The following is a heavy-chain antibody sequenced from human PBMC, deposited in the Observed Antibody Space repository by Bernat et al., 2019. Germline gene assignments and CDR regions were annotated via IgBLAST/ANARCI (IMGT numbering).Heavy chain of an antibody. D-gene: IGHD3-10*02. CDR2: VYCSGNT. J-gene: IGHJ3*02. CDR1: GGSICSSSYS. CDR3: ARPSDIDYLRGTFDI. V-gene: IGHV4-39*01. Sequence: QLQLQQSGPGLVKPSETLSLTCTVSGGSICSSSYSWGWIRQPPGKRLEWIGTVYCSGNTYYHPSLKTRVTMSLDTSQNQFSLKLSSVTAADTAVYFCARPSDIDYLRGTFDIWGHGTVVTVSS.